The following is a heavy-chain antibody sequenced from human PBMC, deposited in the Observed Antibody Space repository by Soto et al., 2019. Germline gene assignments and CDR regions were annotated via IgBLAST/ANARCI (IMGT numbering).Heavy chain of an antibody. CDR1: GGSMSSFS. J-gene: IGHJ5*02. Sequence: TLSHTCVVSGGSMSSFSWSWIRQPPGKGLEFIGSISHSGRSEYNPSLKNRIILSVDVSKNQFYLTLKSMKVADTAVYYCARVAIYNCVVDWTKSIFYCFDPWGQGISVPVSS. V-gene: IGHV4-59*13. D-gene: IGHD2-21*01. CDR3: ARVAIYNCVVDWTKSIFYCFDP. CDR2: ISHSGRS.